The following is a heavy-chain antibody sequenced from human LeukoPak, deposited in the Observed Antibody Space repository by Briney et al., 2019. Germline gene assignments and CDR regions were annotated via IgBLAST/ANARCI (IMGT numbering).Heavy chain of an antibody. Sequence: SETLSLTCSVSGGSISSGGYYWSWIRQPAGKGLEWIGRIHTSGSTKYNPSLKSRVTISLDTSKNQFSLKLNSVTAADTAVYYRARASRDGKNWFDPWGQGTLVTVSS. CDR3: ARASRDGKNWFDP. CDR2: IHTSGST. V-gene: IGHV4-61*02. CDR1: GGSISSGGYY. J-gene: IGHJ5*02.